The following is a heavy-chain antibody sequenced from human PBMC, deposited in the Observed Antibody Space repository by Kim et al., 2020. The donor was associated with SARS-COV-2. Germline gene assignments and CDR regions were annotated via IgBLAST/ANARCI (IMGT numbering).Heavy chain of an antibody. J-gene: IGHJ3*02. CDR3: ARHLDTAMVIAFDI. Sequence: AGSVQGRITISRDHSKNQMYLRMNRLRAEDTAVYYCARHLDTAMVIAFDIWGQGTMVTVSS. D-gene: IGHD5-18*01. V-gene: IGHV3-53*01.